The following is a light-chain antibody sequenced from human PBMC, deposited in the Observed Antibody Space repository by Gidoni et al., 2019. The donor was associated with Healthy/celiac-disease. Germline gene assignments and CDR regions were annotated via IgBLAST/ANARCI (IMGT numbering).Light chain of an antibody. CDR1: SSNIGNNY. CDR2: DNT. J-gene: IGLJ3*02. CDR3: GTWDSSLSAGE. V-gene: IGLV1-51*01. Sequence: QSVLTPPPSVSAATGQKVTISCSGSSSNIGNNYVSWYQQLPGTAPKLLIYDNTKRPSGIPDRFSGSKSGTSATLGITGLQTGDEADYYCGTWDSSLSAGEFGGGTKLTVL.